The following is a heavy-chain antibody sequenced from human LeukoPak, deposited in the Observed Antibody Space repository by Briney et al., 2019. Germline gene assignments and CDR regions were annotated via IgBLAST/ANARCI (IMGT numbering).Heavy chain of an antibody. CDR3: ARAYCSTTDCPPGGY. J-gene: IGHJ4*02. V-gene: IGHV3-23*01. Sequence: GGSLRLSCAASGFTFSSYAMSWVRQAPGKGLEWVSVISGSGGNTYYADSVRGRFTISSDTSKNTLYLQMNSLRAEDTAVYYCARAYCSTTDCPPGGYWGQGTLVTVSS. CDR1: GFTFSSYA. D-gene: IGHD2-2*01. CDR2: ISGSGGNT.